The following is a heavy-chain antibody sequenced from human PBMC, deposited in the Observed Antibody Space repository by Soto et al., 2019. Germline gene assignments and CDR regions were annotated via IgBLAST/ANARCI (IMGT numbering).Heavy chain of an antibody. CDR3: AKYSTVTTYYYNYYMDV. CDR1: GFTFSSYA. CDR2: ISGSGGST. Sequence: EVQLLESGGGLVQPGGSLRLSCAASGFTFSSYAMSWVRQAPGKGLEWVSAISGSGGSTYYADSVKGRFTISRDNSKNTKSLQMNSLRTKNTAVYYCAKYSTVTTYYYNYYMDVWGKGTTVTVSS. J-gene: IGHJ6*03. D-gene: IGHD4-4*01. V-gene: IGHV3-23*01.